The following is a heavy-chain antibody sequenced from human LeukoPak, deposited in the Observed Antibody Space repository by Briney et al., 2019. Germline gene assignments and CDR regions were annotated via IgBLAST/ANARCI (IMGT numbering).Heavy chain of an antibody. CDR1: GFTFSSYA. J-gene: IGHJ4*02. CDR3: ARATADSSSWFDY. CDR2: ISYDGSNK. V-gene: IGHV3-30-3*01. Sequence: PGGSLRLSCAASGFTFSSYAMHWVRQAPGKGLEWVAVISYDGSNKYYADSVKGRFTISRDNSKNTLYLQMNSLRAEDTAVYYCARATADSSSWFDYWGQGTLVTVSS. D-gene: IGHD6-13*01.